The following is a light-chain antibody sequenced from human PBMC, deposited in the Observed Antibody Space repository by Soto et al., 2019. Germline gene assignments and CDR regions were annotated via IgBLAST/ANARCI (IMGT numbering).Light chain of an antibody. CDR2: DVS. CDR3: SSYSSRSTVV. V-gene: IGLV2-14*01. Sequence: QSALTQPASVSGSPGQSITISCTGTSSDVGGYNYVSWYQQHPGKAPKLMIYDVSNRPSGFSTRFSGSKSGNTASLTTSGLQAEDEADYYCSSYSSRSTVVFGGGTKLTVL. J-gene: IGLJ2*01. CDR1: SSDVGGYNY.